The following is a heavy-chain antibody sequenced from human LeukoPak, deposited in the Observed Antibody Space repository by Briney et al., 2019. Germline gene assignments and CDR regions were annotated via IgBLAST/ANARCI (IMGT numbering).Heavy chain of an antibody. CDR1: GFTFSSYG. J-gene: IGHJ4*02. Sequence: GGSLRLSRAASGFTFSSYGMHWVRQAPGKGLEWVAFIRYDGSNKYYADSVKGRFTISRDNSKNTLYLQMNSLRAEDTAVYYCAKQIVVVPAKAYFDYWGQGTLVTVSS. V-gene: IGHV3-30*02. D-gene: IGHD2-2*01. CDR2: IRYDGSNK. CDR3: AKQIVVVPAKAYFDY.